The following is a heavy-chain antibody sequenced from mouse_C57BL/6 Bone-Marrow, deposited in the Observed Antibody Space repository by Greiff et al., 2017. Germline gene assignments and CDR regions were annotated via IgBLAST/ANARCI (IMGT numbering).Heavy chain of an antibody. D-gene: IGHD2-5*01. CDR3: ARNPAYYSNSWFAY. Sequence: QVQLQQPGAELVMPGASVKLSCKASGYTFTSYWMHWVKQRPGQGLEWIGVIDPSDSYTNYNQKFKGKATLTVDTSSSTAYMQLSSLTSEDSAVYYCARNPAYYSNSWFAYWGQGTLVTVSA. J-gene: IGHJ3*01. CDR1: GYTFTSYW. V-gene: IGHV1-69*01. CDR2: IDPSDSYT.